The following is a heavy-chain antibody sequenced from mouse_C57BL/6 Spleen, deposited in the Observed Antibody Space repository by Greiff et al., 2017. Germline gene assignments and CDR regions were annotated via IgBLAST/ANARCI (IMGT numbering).Heavy chain of an antibody. CDR1: GFSLTSYG. D-gene: IGHD1-1*01. V-gene: IGHV2-5*01. CDR2: IWRGGST. CDR3: AKGDYGVATGYAMDY. J-gene: IGHJ4*01. Sequence: VQLKQSGPGLVQPSQSLSITCTVSGFSLTSYGVHWVRQSPGKGLEWLGVIWRGGSTDYNAAFMSRLSITKDNSKSQVFFKMNSLQADDTAIYYCAKGDYGVATGYAMDYWGQGTSVTVSS.